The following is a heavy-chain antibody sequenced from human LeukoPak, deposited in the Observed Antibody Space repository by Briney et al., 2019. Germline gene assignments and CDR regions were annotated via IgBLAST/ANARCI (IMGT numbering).Heavy chain of an antibody. J-gene: IGHJ5*02. CDR1: GYSISSGYY. CDR2: IYHSGST. CDR3: ASSPPGINYYGNWFDP. Sequence: SETLSLTCTVSGYSISSGYYWGWIRQPPGKGLEWIGSIYHSGSTYYNPSLKSRVTISVDTSKNQFSLKLSSVTAADTAVYYCASSPPGINYYGNWFDPWGQGTLVTVSS. D-gene: IGHD3-10*01. V-gene: IGHV4-38-2*02.